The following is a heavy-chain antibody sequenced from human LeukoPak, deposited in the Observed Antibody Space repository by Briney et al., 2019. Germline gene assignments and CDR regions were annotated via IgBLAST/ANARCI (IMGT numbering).Heavy chain of an antibody. CDR1: GYTFTSYA. V-gene: IGHV7-4-1*02. Sequence: ASVKVSCKASGYTFTSYAMNWVRQAPGQGLEWMGWINTNTGNPTCAQGFTGRFVFSLDTSVSTAYLQISSLKAEDTAVYYCAGDLPNTFGGVIVSDYWGQGTLVTVSS. J-gene: IGHJ4*02. CDR3: AGDLPNTFGGVIVSDY. CDR2: INTNTGNP. D-gene: IGHD3-16*02.